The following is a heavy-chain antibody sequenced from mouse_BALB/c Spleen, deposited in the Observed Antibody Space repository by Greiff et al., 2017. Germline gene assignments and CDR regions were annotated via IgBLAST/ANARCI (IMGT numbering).Heavy chain of an antibody. V-gene: IGHV1S81*02. D-gene: IGHD2-14*01. Sequence: VQLQQSGAELVKPGASVKLSCKASGYTFTSYWMHWVKQRPGQGLEWIGEINPSNGRTNYNEKFKSKATLTVDKSSSTAYMQLSSLTSEDSAVYYCAYRYAYAMDYWGQGTSVTVSS. CDR2: INPSNGRT. CDR1: GYTFTSYW. J-gene: IGHJ4*01. CDR3: AYRYAYAMDY.